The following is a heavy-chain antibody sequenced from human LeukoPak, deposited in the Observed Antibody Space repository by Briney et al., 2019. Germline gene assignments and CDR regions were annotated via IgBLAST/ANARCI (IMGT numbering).Heavy chain of an antibody. V-gene: IGHV4-4*07. CDR2: VSTTGRT. CDR1: GGSISSFY. D-gene: IGHD6-19*01. J-gene: IGHJ6*03. CDR3: ARDIAVPYYNYYYMDI. Sequence: SETLSLTCTVSGGSISSFYWSWIRQPAGKGLEWIGRVSTTGRTFSKPSLSSRVTMSVDTSKNQFSLRLASVTAADTAVYYCARDIAVPYYNYYYMDIWGKATAVTVSS.